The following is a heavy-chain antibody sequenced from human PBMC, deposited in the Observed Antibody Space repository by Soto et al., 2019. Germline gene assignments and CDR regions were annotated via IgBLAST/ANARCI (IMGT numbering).Heavy chain of an antibody. D-gene: IGHD3-10*01. Sequence: QVQLVESGGSVIQPGRSLRLSCAASGFTFSSYGMHWVRQAPGKGLEWVAVIWYDGRKRYYADYVKGRFSISRDNPKDKLYLQMNSLRGEYTAVYYCARVAVWFGDYYHYGMDVWGQGTTVTVSS. CDR1: GFTFSSYG. J-gene: IGHJ6*02. CDR2: IWYDGRKR. CDR3: ARVAVWFGDYYHYGMDV. V-gene: IGHV3-33*01.